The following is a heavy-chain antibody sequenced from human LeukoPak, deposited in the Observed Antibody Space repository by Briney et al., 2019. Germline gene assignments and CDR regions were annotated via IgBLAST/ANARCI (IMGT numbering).Heavy chain of an antibody. V-gene: IGHV5-51*01. CDR1: GYSFTNYW. J-gene: IGHJ6*03. Sequence: GESLKISCKGSGYSFTNYWIGWVRQMPGKDLEWMGIIYPGDSDTKYSPSFQGQVTISADKSISTAYLQWSSLKASDTAMYYCARSAVRGDYYYYYMDVWGKGTTVTVSS. D-gene: IGHD3-10*01. CDR3: ARSAVRGDYYYYYMDV. CDR2: IYPGDSDT.